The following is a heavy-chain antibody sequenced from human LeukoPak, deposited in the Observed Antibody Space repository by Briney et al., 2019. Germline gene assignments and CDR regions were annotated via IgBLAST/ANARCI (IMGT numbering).Heavy chain of an antibody. CDR1: GFSLTTSGVG. CDR2: SYWDDDK. V-gene: IGHV2-5*02. D-gene: IGHD2-2*01. CDR3: AHIRNCGRSSCYLPHFDP. Sequence: SGPTLVKPTQTLTLTCTFSGFSLTTSGVGVGWIRQPPGKALEWHALSYWDDDKRYSPSLKTRLTITKDTSKNQVVLVMTNMDPVDTATYYCAHIRNCGRSSCYLPHFDPWGQGTLVTVSS. J-gene: IGHJ5*02.